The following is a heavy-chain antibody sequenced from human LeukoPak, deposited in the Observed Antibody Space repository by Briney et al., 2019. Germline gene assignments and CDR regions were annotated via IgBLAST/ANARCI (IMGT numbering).Heavy chain of an antibody. CDR1: GFTFKSHS. J-gene: IGHJ4*02. CDR2: IGLDGAQK. Sequence: GGSLRLSCAASGFTFKSHSIGWVRQAPGKGLECVATIGLDGAQKDFVDSVKGRFTLSRDNAKNSLFLEMNRLRVEDTAVYYCARWRGLQSEFDCWGQGTLVTVSS. V-gene: IGHV3-7*01. CDR3: ARWRGLQSEFDC. D-gene: IGHD5-24*01.